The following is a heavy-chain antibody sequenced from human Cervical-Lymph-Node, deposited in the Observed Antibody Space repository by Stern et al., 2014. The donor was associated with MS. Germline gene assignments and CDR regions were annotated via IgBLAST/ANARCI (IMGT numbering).Heavy chain of an antibody. CDR1: GYRFSSYW. Sequence: EVKLVESGAEVRKPGESLNISCKGSGYRFSSYWVGWVRQMPGKGLEWMGIIFPGDSDTRYSPSFQGQVTISADKSTNTAYLRWSSLKASDTAMYYCARHRGGGDSFDFWGHGTLVTVSS. D-gene: IGHD2-21*01. CDR2: IFPGDSDT. J-gene: IGHJ4*01. CDR3: ARHRGGGDSFDF. V-gene: IGHV5-51*01.